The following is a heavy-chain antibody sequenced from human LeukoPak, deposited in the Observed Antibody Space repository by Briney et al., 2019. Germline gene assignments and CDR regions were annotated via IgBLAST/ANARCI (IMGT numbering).Heavy chain of an antibody. CDR2: INPNSGGT. V-gene: IGHV1-2*02. Sequence: GASVKVSCKASGYTFTSYGISWVRQAPGQGLEWMGWINPNSGGTNYAQKFQGRVTMTRDTSISTAYMELSRLRSDDTAVYYCARGVRIAAAGTEGDPSFDYWGQGTLVTVSS. CDR3: ARGVRIAAAGTEGDPSFDY. D-gene: IGHD6-13*01. J-gene: IGHJ4*02. CDR1: GYTFTSYG.